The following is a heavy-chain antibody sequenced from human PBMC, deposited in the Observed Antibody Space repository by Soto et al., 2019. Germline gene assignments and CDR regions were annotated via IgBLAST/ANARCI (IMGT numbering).Heavy chain of an antibody. Sequence: ASVKVSCKASGYTFTSYGISWVRQAPGQGLEWMGWISAYNGNTNYAQKLQGRVTMTTDTSTSTAYMELRSLRSDDTAVYYCARDERKAVAGPFYYYYYGMDVWGQGTTVTV. J-gene: IGHJ6*02. V-gene: IGHV1-18*01. D-gene: IGHD6-19*01. CDR2: ISAYNGNT. CDR1: GYTFTSYG. CDR3: ARDERKAVAGPFYYYYYGMDV.